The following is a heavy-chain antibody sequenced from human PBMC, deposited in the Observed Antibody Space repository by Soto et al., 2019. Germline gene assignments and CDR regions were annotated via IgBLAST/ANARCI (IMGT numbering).Heavy chain of an antibody. CDR2: INLDGSEK. CDR1: GFTFRTYW. D-gene: IGHD5-18*01. CDR3: ASDGSSSLYSYDYHGRDV. V-gene: IGHV3-7*05. Sequence: EVQLVESGGGLVQPGGSLRLSCAASGFTFRTYWLSWVRQVPGKGLEWVANINLDGSEKNYVDSVKGRFTISRDNARNSLYLQMSSLRAEDTALYYCASDGSSSLYSYDYHGRDVWGQGTTVTVSS. J-gene: IGHJ6*02.